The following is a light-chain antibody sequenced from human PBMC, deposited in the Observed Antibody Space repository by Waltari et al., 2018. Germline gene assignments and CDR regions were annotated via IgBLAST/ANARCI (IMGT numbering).Light chain of an antibody. Sequence: IVMTQSPDSLAVSLGERATINRKSSQSVLYSSNNKNYLAWYQQKPGQPPKLLIYWASTRESGVPDRFSGSESGTDFTLTISSLQAEDVAVYYCHQYYSTPFTFGPGTKVDIK. CDR1: QSVLYSSNNKNY. J-gene: IGKJ3*01. V-gene: IGKV4-1*01. CDR3: HQYYSTPFT. CDR2: WAS.